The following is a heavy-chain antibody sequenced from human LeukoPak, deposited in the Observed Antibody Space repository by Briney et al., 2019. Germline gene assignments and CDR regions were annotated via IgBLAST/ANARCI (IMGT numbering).Heavy chain of an antibody. CDR2: LNPAGGST. J-gene: IGHJ4*02. V-gene: IGHV1-46*01. Sequence: ASVKVSCKASGYTFTSYYYIHWVRQAPGQGLERMGILNPAGGSTSYAQKFQGRVTVTRDTSTSTVYMELSSLRSEDTAVYYCARGDAQEVTLDYWGQGTLVTVSS. CDR3: ARGDAQEVTLDY. CDR1: GYTFTSYY. D-gene: IGHD2-21*02.